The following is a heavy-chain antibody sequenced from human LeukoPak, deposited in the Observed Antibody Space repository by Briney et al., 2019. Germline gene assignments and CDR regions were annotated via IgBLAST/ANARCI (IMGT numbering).Heavy chain of an antibody. CDR3: ARVQYQLLSNYYYYYMDV. Sequence: SVRVSCKASGGTFSSYAISWVRQAPGQGLEWMGRIIPIFGTANYAQKFQGRVTITTDESTSTAYMELSSLRSEDTAVYYCARVQYQLLSNYYYYYMDVWGKGTTVTVSS. CDR1: GGTFSSYA. V-gene: IGHV1-69*05. D-gene: IGHD2-2*01. J-gene: IGHJ6*03. CDR2: IIPIFGTA.